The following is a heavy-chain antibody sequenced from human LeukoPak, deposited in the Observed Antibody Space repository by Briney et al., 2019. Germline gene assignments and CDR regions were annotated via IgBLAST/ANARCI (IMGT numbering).Heavy chain of an antibody. CDR2: INHSGST. J-gene: IGHJ4*02. V-gene: IGHV4-34*01. D-gene: IGHD6-13*01. CDR1: GGSFSGYY. CDR3: ASSSWYRYFDS. Sequence: SETLSLTCAVYGGSFSGYYWSWIRQPPGKGLEWIGEINHSGSTNYNPSLKSRVTISVDTSKNQFSLKLSSVTAADTAVYYCASSSWYRYFDSWGQGTLVTVSS.